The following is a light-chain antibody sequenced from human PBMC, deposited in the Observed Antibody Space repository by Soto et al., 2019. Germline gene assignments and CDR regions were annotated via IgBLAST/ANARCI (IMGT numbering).Light chain of an antibody. CDR2: DAS. V-gene: IGKV3-11*01. J-gene: IGKJ2*01. CDR3: QERTNWPPVT. Sequence: EIVLTQSPATLSFSPGERATLSCRASQNVSHYLAWYQQQTGQAPRLLIYDASNRATGIPARFSGSGSGTEFTLTISNLEPEDFAIYYCQERTNWPPVTFGLGTKLEIK. CDR1: QNVSHY.